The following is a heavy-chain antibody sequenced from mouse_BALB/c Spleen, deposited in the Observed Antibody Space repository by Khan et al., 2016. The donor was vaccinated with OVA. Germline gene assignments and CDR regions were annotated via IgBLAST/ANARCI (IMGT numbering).Heavy chain of an antibody. Sequence: QVQLQQPGAELVKPGASVNLSCTASGYPLTSYSLRWVKQRPGQGIEWIGEIVPSDNYTNYHHKCMGESTVAVDHSSSMTYMQLSSLTSEDAAVYYCSSSFLYCSSTWFVYWGQGTLVTVSA. J-gene: IGHJ3*01. CDR3: SSSFLYCSSTWFVY. CDR2: IVPSDNYT. V-gene: IGHV1-69*01. CDR1: GYPLTSYS. D-gene: IGHD1-1*01.